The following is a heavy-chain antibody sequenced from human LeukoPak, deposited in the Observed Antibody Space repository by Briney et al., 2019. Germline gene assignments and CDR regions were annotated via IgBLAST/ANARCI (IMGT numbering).Heavy chain of an antibody. CDR3: ARPPRGYSYGKPENDY. Sequence: PVASVKVSCKASGYTFSSYAISWVRQAPGQGLEWMGWINPNSGGTNYAQKFQGRVTMTRDTSISTAYMELSRLRSDDTAVYYCARPPRGYSYGKPENDYWGQGTLVTVSS. D-gene: IGHD5-18*01. CDR1: GYTFSSYA. CDR2: INPNSGGT. J-gene: IGHJ4*02. V-gene: IGHV1-2*02.